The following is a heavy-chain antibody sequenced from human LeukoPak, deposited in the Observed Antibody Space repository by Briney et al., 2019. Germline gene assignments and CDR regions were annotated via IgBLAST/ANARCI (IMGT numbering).Heavy chain of an antibody. V-gene: IGHV3-23*01. D-gene: IGHD3-10*01. Sequence: GGSLRLSCAASGFTLSSSPITWVRQAPGKGLEWVSGISGSGGGTFYAGYVKGRFTISRDNSKNTLYLQMNSLRAEDTAVYYCAKSPTYGSGSYSYYFDYWGQGTLVTVSS. CDR1: GFTLSSSP. CDR2: ISGSGGGT. CDR3: AKSPTYGSGSYSYYFDY. J-gene: IGHJ4*02.